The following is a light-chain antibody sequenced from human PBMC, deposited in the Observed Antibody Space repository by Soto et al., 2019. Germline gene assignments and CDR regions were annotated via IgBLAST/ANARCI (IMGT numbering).Light chain of an antibody. CDR3: SSYTRSSTRV. CDR2: EVS. CDR1: SSDVGGYNY. J-gene: IGLJ3*02. V-gene: IGLV2-14*01. Sequence: QSALTQPASVSGSPGQSITISCTGTSSDVGGYNYVSWYQQHPSKAPKLMIYEVSNRPSGVSNRFSGSKSGNTASLTISGLQAEDEADYYCSSYTRSSTRVFGGGTKVTVL.